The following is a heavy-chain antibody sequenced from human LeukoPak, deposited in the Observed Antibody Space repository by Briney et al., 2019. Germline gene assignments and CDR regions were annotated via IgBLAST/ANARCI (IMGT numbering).Heavy chain of an antibody. D-gene: IGHD5-18*01. CDR2: IAYDGTSQ. J-gene: IGHJ4*02. Sequence: GGSLRLSCAASGFTYNSYAMHWVRQAPGKGLEWVAVIAYDGTSQYYADSVKGRFTISRDNSKNTLDLQMNSLRPDDTAVYYCARMGRHYRYGYEGNFGYWGQGTLVTVSS. CDR3: ARMGRHYRYGYEGNFGY. V-gene: IGHV3-30*04. CDR1: GFTYNSYA.